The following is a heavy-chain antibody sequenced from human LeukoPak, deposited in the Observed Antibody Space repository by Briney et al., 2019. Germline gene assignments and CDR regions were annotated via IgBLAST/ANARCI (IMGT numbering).Heavy chain of an antibody. CDR3: AKALLRSSYYYYGMDV. D-gene: IGHD3-3*01. V-gene: IGHV3-23*01. J-gene: IGHJ6*02. Sequence: GGSLRLSCAASGFTFSSYAMSWVRQAPGNGLEWVSAISGSGGSTYYADSVKGRFTISRDNSKNTLYLQMNSLRAEDTAVYYCAKALLRSSYYYYGMDVWGQGTTVTVSS. CDR1: GFTFSSYA. CDR2: ISGSGGST.